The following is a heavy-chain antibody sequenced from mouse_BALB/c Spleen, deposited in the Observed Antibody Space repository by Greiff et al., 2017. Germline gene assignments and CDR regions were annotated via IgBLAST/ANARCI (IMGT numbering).Heavy chain of an antibody. J-gene: IGHJ3*01. CDR2: INSNGGST. V-gene: IGHV5-6-3*01. Sequence: EVQLVESGGGLVQPGGSLKLSCAASGFTFSSYGMSWVRQTPDKRLELVATINSNGGSTYYPDSVKGRFTISRDNAKNTLYLQMSSLKSEDTAMYYCARDTPYYYGSSGGFAYWGQGTLVTVSA. D-gene: IGHD1-1*01. CDR3: ARDTPYYYGSSGGFAY. CDR1: GFTFSSYG.